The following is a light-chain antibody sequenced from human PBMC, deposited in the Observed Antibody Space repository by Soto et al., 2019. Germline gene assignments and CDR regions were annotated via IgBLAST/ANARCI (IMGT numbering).Light chain of an antibody. V-gene: IGLV2-11*01. CDR2: DVS. CDR3: CSYAGSYTFHVV. CDR1: SSDVGGYNY. Sequence: QSALTQPRSVSGSPGQSVTISCTGTSSDVGGYNYVSWYQQHPGKAPKLMIYDVSKRPSGVPDRFSGSKSGNTASLTISGRQAEDEADYYCCSYAGSYTFHVVFGGGTKLTVL. J-gene: IGLJ2*01.